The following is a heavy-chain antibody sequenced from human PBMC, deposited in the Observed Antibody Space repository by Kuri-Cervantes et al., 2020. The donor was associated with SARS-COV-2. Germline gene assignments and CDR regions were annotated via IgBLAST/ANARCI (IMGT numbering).Heavy chain of an antibody. V-gene: IGHV1-8*03. D-gene: IGHD3-3*01. CDR2: MNPNSGNT. Sequence: ASVKVSCKASGYTFTSYDINWVRQATGQGLEWMGWMNPNSGNTGYAQKFQGRVTITRNTSISTAYMELSSLRSEDTAVYYCARVGYDFWSGYDFDDWGQGTLVTVSS. CDR3: ARVGYDFWSGYDFDD. CDR1: GYTFTSYD. J-gene: IGHJ4*02.